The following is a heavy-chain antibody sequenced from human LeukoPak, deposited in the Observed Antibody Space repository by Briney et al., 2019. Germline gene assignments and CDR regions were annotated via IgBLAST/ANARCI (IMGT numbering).Heavy chain of an antibody. D-gene: IGHD3-3*01. J-gene: IGHJ3*02. CDR1: GFTFSSYA. CDR3: AKAYPPLYYDFWSGYFTGDAFDI. CDR2: ISGSGGGT. V-gene: IGHV3-23*01. Sequence: PGGSLRLSCAASGFTFSSYAMSWVRQAPGKGLEWVSAISGSGGGTYYADSVKGRFTISRDNSKNTLYLRMNSLRAEDTAVYYCAKAYPPLYYDFWSGYFTGDAFDIWGQGTMVTVSS.